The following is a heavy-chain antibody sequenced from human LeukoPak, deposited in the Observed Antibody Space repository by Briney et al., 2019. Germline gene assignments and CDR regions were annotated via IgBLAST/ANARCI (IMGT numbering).Heavy chain of an antibody. CDR2: MNPKRWNT. V-gene: IGHV1-8*01. CDR1: RYTLTTYD. CDR3: ASPTKQDTVADQYSGSIRHYYGMAV. Sequence: GGSVKVSCKASRYTLTTYDINWVGQAPGQGRGGLGGMNPKRWNTDTEQKLQGRVTMTRCTSISTAYMRLSNLRSEDTAVYYCASPTKQDTVADQYSGSIRHYYGMAVWGQGTTVTVSS. D-gene: IGHD5-12*01. J-gene: IGHJ6*02.